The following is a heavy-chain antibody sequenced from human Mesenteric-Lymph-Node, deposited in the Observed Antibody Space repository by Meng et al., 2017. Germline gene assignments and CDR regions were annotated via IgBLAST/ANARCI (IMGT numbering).Heavy chain of an antibody. V-gene: IGHV3-13*01. D-gene: IGHD4-17*01. CDR2: IGTAGDT. Sequence: GGSLRLSCAASGFTFSSYDMQWFRQATGKGLDGVSAIGTAGDTYYPGSVKGRFTISRENAKNSLYLQMNSLRAGDTAVYYCARAYGDQYLDYWGQGTLVTVSS. CDR1: GFTFSSYD. J-gene: IGHJ4*02. CDR3: ARAYGDQYLDY.